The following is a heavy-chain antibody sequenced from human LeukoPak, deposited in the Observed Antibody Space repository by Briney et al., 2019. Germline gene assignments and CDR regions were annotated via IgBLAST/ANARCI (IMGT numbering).Heavy chain of an antibody. CDR3: ARGPAGYN. V-gene: IGHV3-53*01. D-gene: IGHD1-1*01. J-gene: IGHJ4*02. CDR1: GFTVSSNH. Sequence: PGGSLRLSCAAFGFTVSSNHMSCVRQAPGKGLEWVSVIYSGGSTDYADSVKGRFTISRDNSKNTLYLQMNSLRAEDTAVYHCARGPAGYNWGQGTLVTVSS. CDR2: IYSGGST.